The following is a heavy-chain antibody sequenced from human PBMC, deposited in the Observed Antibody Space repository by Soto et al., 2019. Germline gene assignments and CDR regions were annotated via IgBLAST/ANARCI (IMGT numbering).Heavy chain of an antibody. J-gene: IGHJ4*02. D-gene: IGHD6-6*01. CDR2: ISSSFSYI. CDR3: ARGVRSSSPDFDY. CDR1: GFTFSSYS. V-gene: IGHV3-21*01. Sequence: GGSLRLSCSASGFTFSSYSMNWVRQAPGKGLEWVSSISSSFSYIYYADSVKGRFTISRDNAKNSLYLQMNSLRAEDTAVYYCARGVRSSSPDFDYWGQGTLVTVSS.